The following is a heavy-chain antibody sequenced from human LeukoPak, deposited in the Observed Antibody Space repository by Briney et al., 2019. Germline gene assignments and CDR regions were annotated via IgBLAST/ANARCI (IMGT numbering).Heavy chain of an antibody. CDR2: INRNSGGT. V-gene: IGHV1-2*04. Sequence: GASVKVSCKASGYTFTGYYMHWVRQAPGQGLEWLGWINRNSGGTNYAQKFQGWVTMTRDTSISTAYMELSRLRSDDTAVYYCARDPHGSGNFYYYYYYGMDVWGQGTTVTVSS. CDR3: ARDPHGSGNFYYYYYYGMDV. J-gene: IGHJ6*02. D-gene: IGHD3-10*01. CDR1: GYTFTGYY.